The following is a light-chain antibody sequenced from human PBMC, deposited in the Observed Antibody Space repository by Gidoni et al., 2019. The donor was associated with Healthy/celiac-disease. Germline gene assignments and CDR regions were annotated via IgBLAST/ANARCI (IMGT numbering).Light chain of an antibody. J-gene: IGLJ2*01. Sequence: QSVLTQPPSAYGTPGQGVTISFSGSSPNLGSNTVNWYQQLPGTAPKRLIYSNNQRPSGVPDRFSGSKSGTSASLAISGLQSEDEADYYCAAWDDSLNGVVFGGGTKLTVL. CDR1: SPNLGSNT. CDR3: AAWDDSLNGVV. CDR2: SNN. V-gene: IGLV1-44*01.